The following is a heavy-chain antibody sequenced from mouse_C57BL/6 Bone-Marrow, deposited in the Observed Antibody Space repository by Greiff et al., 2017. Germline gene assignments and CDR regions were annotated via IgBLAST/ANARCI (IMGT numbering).Heavy chain of an antibody. J-gene: IGHJ4*01. CDR1: GSTFTSYW. CDR3: AGGGLPFYAMDY. CDR2: PYPSDSDT. V-gene: IGHV1-61*01. D-gene: IGHD2-2*01. Sequence: QVQLQQPGAELVRPGSSVKLSCKASGSTFTSYWTDWVKQRPGQGLEWIGNPYPSDSDTHYNQKFKDKATLPVDKSSSTAYMQLSGLTSVDSAVYYCAGGGLPFYAMDYWGQGASVTGS.